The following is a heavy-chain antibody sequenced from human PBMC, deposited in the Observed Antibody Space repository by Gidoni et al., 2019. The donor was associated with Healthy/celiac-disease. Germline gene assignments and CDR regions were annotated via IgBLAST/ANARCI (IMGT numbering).Heavy chain of an antibody. V-gene: IGHV3-30*03. CDR2: ISYDGSNK. D-gene: IGHD5-12*01. CDR3: ALDGEMATIWHQVDYYYYYMDV. CDR1: GFTFSSYG. Sequence: QVQLVESGGGVVQPGRSLRLSCAASGFTFSSYGLHWVRQAPGKGLEWVAVISYDGSNKYYADSVKGRFTISRDNSKNTLYLQMNSLRAEDTAVYYCALDGEMATIWHQVDYYYYYMDVWGKGTTVTVSS. J-gene: IGHJ6*03.